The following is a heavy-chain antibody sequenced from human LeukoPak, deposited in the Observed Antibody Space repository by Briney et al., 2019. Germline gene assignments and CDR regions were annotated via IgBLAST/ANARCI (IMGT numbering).Heavy chain of an antibody. J-gene: IGHJ5*02. Sequence: PGGSLRLSCAASGFTFSYAMSWVRQAPGKGLEWVSTISGGGSATFYADSVKGRFTISRDNSRDTLFLQMNSLRIEDTAVYYCESSITKAGGSWGQGTLVTVSS. CDR3: ESSITKAGGS. CDR2: ISGGGSAT. D-gene: IGHD2-21*01. V-gene: IGHV3-23*01. CDR1: GFTFSYA.